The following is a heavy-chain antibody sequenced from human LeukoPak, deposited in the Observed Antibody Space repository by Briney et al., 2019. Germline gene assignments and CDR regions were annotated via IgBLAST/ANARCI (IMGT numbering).Heavy chain of an antibody. Sequence: PGGSLRLSCTTSGFTFADYPVTWVRQAPGKGLEWVAFIRAKPYGATIEYAASVKGRFIISRDDSKSIANLQMNSLKTEAAAVYYCATGWKLTKGYYYHYYMDVWGKGTTVIVSS. V-gene: IGHV3-49*04. CDR2: IRAKPYGATI. CDR1: GFTFADYP. J-gene: IGHJ6*03. D-gene: IGHD1-1*01. CDR3: ATGWKLTKGYYYHYYMDV.